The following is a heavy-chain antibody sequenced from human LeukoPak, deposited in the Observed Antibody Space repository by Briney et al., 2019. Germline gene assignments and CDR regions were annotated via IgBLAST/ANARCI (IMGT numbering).Heavy chain of an antibody. Sequence: SVKVSCKASGGTFSSYAISWVRQAPGQGLEWMGGIIPIFGTANYAQKFQGRVTITADESTSTAYMELSSQRSEDTAVYYCANTNYCSGGSCLYGMDVWGQGTTVTVSS. CDR2: IIPIFGTA. J-gene: IGHJ6*02. D-gene: IGHD2-15*01. V-gene: IGHV1-69*13. CDR3: ANTNYCSGGSCLYGMDV. CDR1: GGTFSSYA.